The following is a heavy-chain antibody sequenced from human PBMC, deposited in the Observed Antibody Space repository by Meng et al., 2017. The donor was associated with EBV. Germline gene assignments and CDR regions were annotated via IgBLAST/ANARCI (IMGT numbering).Heavy chain of an antibody. CDR1: GYHFTSRW. Sequence: QVHLVRSGAAGKHPGAYAKVSCKASGYHFTSRWMHWVRQAPGQGLAWMGIINPSDGYTMYEQKFQGRVTVTADRPTATAYMVLRNLRSDDTAVYYCARGTPGRSYSDYWGPGTLVTASS. D-gene: IGHD3-10*01. CDR3: ARGTPGRSYSDY. V-gene: IGHV1-46*01. CDR2: INPSDGYT. J-gene: IGHJ4*02.